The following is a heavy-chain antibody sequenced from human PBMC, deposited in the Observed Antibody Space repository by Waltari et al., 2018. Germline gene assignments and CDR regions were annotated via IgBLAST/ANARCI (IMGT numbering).Heavy chain of an antibody. D-gene: IGHD3-10*01. Sequence: EVQLDESGGGLVQPGGSLRLSCSASGFTFTRYLMNWVRQAPGKGLVWVRRINSDGSSTTYADSVKGRFTISRDNAKNTVYLQMNSLRVEDTAVYYCTRALWLGELYDYWGQGTLVTVSS. J-gene: IGHJ4*02. CDR1: GFTFTRYL. CDR3: TRALWLGELYDY. CDR2: INSDGSST. V-gene: IGHV3-74*01.